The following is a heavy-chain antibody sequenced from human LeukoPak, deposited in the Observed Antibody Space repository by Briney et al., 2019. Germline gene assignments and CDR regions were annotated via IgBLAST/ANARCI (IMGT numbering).Heavy chain of an antibody. CDR2: FSGSRNYI. Sequence: GGSLRLSCAASGFAFSSYTMNWVRQAPGKGLEWFASFSGSRNYIYYADSVKGRFTISRDDAKNSLYLQMNSLRDEDTALYYCARGGGGYGYFDSWGQGTLVTVSS. V-gene: IGHV3-21*01. CDR1: GFAFSSYT. J-gene: IGHJ4*02. CDR3: ARGGGGYGYFDS. D-gene: IGHD5-12*01.